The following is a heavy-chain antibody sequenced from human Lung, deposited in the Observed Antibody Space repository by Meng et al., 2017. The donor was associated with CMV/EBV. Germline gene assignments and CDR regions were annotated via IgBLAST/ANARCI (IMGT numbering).Heavy chain of an antibody. CDR1: GGSISSSNW. V-gene: IGHV4-4*02. CDR2: IYHSGST. Sequence: APLQESGPGLVKPSGTLSLPCAVSGGSISSSNWWSWVRQPPGKGLEWIGEIYHSGSTNYNPSLKSRVTISVDKSKNQFSLKLSPVTAADTAVYYCARVVTALWGYYFDYWGQGTLVTVSS. CDR3: ARVVTALWGYYFDY. D-gene: IGHD2-21*02. J-gene: IGHJ4*02.